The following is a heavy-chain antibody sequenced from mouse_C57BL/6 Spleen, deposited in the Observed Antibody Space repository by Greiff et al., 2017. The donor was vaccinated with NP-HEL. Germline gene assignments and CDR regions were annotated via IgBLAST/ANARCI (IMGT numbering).Heavy chain of an antibody. Sequence: DVQLQESGPALVKPSQTVSLTCTVTGYSITNGNHWWNWIRQVSGSKLEWIGYISSSGSTDSNQSLKSRISITRDTSKNQLFLQLNSVTTEDIATYYCARGDYYGSSFYFDYWGQGTTLTVSS. CDR2: ISSSGST. J-gene: IGHJ2*01. CDR1: GYSITNGNHW. D-gene: IGHD1-1*01. CDR3: ARGDYYGSSFYFDY. V-gene: IGHV3-4*01.